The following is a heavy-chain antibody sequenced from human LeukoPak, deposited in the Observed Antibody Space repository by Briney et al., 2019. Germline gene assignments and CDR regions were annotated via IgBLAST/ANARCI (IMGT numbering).Heavy chain of an antibody. Sequence: SETLSLTCTVSGGSISSSSYYWGWIRQPPGEGLEWIGSIYYSGSTYYNPSLKSRVTISVNTSKNQFSLKLSSVTAADTAVYYCARHSGFLEWLLDYWGQGTLVTVSS. CDR1: GGSISSSSYY. CDR2: IYYSGST. CDR3: ARHSGFLEWLLDY. D-gene: IGHD3-3*01. J-gene: IGHJ4*02. V-gene: IGHV4-39*01.